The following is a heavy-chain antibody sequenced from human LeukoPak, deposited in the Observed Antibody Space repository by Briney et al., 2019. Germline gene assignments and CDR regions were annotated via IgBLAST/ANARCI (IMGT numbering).Heavy chain of an antibody. Sequence: GGSLRLSCAASVLTLCSYGITWVPQAPGKGLEWVSGIGGSGGGPYYADSVKGRFTISRDNSKNTLSLQMNSLRAEDTAVYYCAKYPSSSGYYYGIDHWGQGTQVTVSS. CDR2: IGGSGGGP. D-gene: IGHD3-22*01. CDR3: AKYPSSSGYYYGIDH. J-gene: IGHJ4*02. CDR1: VLTLCSYG. V-gene: IGHV3-23*01.